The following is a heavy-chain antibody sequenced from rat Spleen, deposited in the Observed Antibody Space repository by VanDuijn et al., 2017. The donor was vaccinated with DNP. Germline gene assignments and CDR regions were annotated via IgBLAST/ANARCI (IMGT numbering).Heavy chain of an antibody. CDR3: ASLWTLAY. J-gene: IGHJ3*01. D-gene: IGHD1-6*01. CDR2: ISNTGGST. V-gene: IGHV5S13*01. Sequence: EVQLVESGGGLVQPGRSLKLSCAASGFTFSNYDMAWVRQAPTKGLEWIASISNTGGSTYYPDSVKGRFTISRDNAKNTLYLQMDSLRSEDTATYYCASLWTLAYWGQGTLVTVSS. CDR1: GFTFSNYD.